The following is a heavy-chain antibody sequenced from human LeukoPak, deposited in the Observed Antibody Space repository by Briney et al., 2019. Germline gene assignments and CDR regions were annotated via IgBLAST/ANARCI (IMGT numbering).Heavy chain of an antibody. CDR3: TTGGVYYDSSGYYYLFDY. V-gene: IGHV3-15*01. CDR2: IKSKTDGGTT. D-gene: IGHD3-22*01. Sequence: PGGSLGLSCAASGFTFSNAWMSWVRQAPGKGLEWVGRIKSKTDGGTTDYAAPVKGRFTISRDDSKNTLYLQMNSLKTEDTAVYYCTTGGVYYDSSGYYYLFDYWGQGTLVTVSS. CDR1: GFTFSNAW. J-gene: IGHJ4*02.